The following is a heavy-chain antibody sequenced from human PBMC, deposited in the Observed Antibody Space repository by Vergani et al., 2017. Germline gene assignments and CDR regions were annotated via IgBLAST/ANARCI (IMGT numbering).Heavy chain of an antibody. J-gene: IGHJ6*02. CDR3: ALGFGATDYYYYGMDV. V-gene: IGHV1-18*01. D-gene: IGHD3-10*01. CDR2: ISAYNGNT. Sequence: QVQLVQSGAEVKKPGASVKVSCKASGYTFTSYGISWVRQAPGQGLEWMGWISAYNGNTNYAQKLQGRVTMTTDTSTSTAYMELSSLRSEDTAVYYCALGFGATDYYYYGMDVWGQGTTVTVSS. CDR1: GYTFTSYG.